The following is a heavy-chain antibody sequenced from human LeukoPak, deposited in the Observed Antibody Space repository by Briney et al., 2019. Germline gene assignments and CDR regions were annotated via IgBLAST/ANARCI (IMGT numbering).Heavy chain of an antibody. J-gene: IGHJ4*02. CDR1: GGSFSIYY. Sequence: PSETLSLTCAVYGGSFSIYYWSWIRQPPGKGLEWLGEINHSGSTNYNPSLKSRVTISVDTSNNQISLKLTSVTAADTAVYYCASSQWVVPGSHWGQGTLVTVSS. CDR3: ASSQWVVPGSH. CDR2: INHSGST. V-gene: IGHV4-34*01. D-gene: IGHD6-19*01.